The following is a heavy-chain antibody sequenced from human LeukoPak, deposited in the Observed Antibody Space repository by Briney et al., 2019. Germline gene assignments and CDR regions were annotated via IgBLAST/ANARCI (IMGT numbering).Heavy chain of an antibody. D-gene: IGHD3-22*01. CDR1: GYTFTVYY. V-gene: IGHV1-2*02. J-gene: IGHJ4*02. Sequence: ASVKVSCKASGYTFTVYYMHWVRQAPGQGLEWMGWINPNSGGTNYAQKFQGRVTMTRDTSISTAYMELSRLRSDDTAVYYCARGGVYYDSSGPFDYWGQGTLVTVSS. CDR2: INPNSGGT. CDR3: ARGGVYYDSSGPFDY.